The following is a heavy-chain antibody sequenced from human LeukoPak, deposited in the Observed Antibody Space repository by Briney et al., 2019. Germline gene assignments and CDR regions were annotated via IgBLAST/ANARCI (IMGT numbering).Heavy chain of an antibody. J-gene: IGHJ5*02. V-gene: IGHV1-2*02. CDR3: ARPLRVTMIRGAAFRASSDFDP. D-gene: IGHD3-10*01. CDR2: INPNTGGT. CDR1: GYTFTNYY. Sequence: AASVKVSCKASGYTFTNYYMHWVRQAPGQGLEWMGWINPNTGGTKYAQRFQDRVTMTRDTSISTAYMEVSRLRYDDTAVYYCARPLRVTMIRGAAFRASSDFDPWGQGTLVTVSS.